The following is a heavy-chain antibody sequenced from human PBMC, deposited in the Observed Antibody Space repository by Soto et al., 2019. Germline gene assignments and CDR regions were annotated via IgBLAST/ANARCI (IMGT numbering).Heavy chain of an antibody. CDR2: IKQDGSEK. CDR1: GFTFSSYW. V-gene: IGHV3-7*01. Sequence: VGSLRLSCAASGFTFSSYWMSWVRQAPGKGLEWVANIKQDGSEKYYVDSVKGRFTISRDNAKNSLYLQMNSLRAEDTAVYYCARARRKYYDFWSGYYKEDYYYHGMDVWGQGTTVTVSS. D-gene: IGHD3-3*01. J-gene: IGHJ6*02. CDR3: ARARRKYYDFWSGYYKEDYYYHGMDV.